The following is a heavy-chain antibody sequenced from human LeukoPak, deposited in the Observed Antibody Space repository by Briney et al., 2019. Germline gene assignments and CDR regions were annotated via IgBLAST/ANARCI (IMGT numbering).Heavy chain of an antibody. CDR1: GGSISGYY. CDR2: IYYSGST. D-gene: IGHD5-18*01. J-gene: IGHJ4*01. V-gene: IGHV4-59*01. CDR3: ARGGYRYGYPAIDY. Sequence: SETLSLTCAVSGGSISGYYWSWIRQPPGKGLEWIGYIYYSGSTNYNPSLKSRVTISIDTSKNQFSLKLSSVTAADTAVYYCARGGYRYGYPAIDYWGQGTLVTVSS.